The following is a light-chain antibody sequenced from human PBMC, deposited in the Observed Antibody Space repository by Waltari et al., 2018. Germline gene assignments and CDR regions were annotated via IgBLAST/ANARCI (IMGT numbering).Light chain of an antibody. Sequence: QSALTQPRSVSGSPGQSVAISCTGTSSDVGGYDYVSWYQKHPGKAPKLMIYDVTKRPSGVPDRFSGSKSGNTASLTISGLQAEEEADYYCCSYAGSYTLWVFGGGTKLTVL. J-gene: IGLJ3*02. CDR2: DVT. CDR1: SSDVGGYDY. V-gene: IGLV2-11*01. CDR3: CSYAGSYTLWV.